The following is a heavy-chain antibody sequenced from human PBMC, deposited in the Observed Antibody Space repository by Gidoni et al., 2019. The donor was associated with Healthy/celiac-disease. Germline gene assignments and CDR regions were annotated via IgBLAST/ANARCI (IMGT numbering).Heavy chain of an antibody. Sequence: QVTLKESGPVLVKPTETLTLTCTVSGFSLSNARMGVSWIRQPPGKALEWLAHIFSNDEKSYSTSLKSRLTISKDTSKSQVVLTMTNMDPVDTATYYCARIRRPGVLTEYEQWLVNQGWFDPWGQGTLVTVSS. CDR3: ARIRRPGVLTEYEQWLVNQGWFDP. CDR1: GFSLSNARMG. CDR2: IFSNDEK. D-gene: IGHD6-19*01. J-gene: IGHJ5*02. V-gene: IGHV2-26*01.